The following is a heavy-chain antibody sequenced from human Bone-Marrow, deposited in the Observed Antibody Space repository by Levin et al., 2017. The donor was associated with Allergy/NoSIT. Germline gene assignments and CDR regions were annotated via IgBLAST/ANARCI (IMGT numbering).Heavy chain of an antibody. CDR2: IKHNGNER. D-gene: IGHD3-9*01. CDR3: ARDRNRRYFYSLFYF. V-gene: IGHV3-7*04. CDR1: GFTFGDYW. Sequence: GGSLRLSCAASGFTFGDYWMTWVRQTPGKGLEWVASIKHNGNERFYLDSVKGRFTVSRDNAKTSLYLQMNSLRVEDTAVSFCARDRNRRYFYSLFYFWGQGTVVSVSS. J-gene: IGHJ4*02.